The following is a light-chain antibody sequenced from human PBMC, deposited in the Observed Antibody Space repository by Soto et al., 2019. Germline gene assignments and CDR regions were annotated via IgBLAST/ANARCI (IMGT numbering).Light chain of an antibody. J-gene: IGKJ2*01. CDR2: STS. Sequence: DVQMTQVPSSLSPSVGDGVTITCRASQTISTCLNWYQQKPGKAPKLLIYSTSNSQTGVPSRFRGSGSGTEFTLTISSLQPEDFATYYCQQSYITPYTFGQGTKLEN. CDR1: QTISTC. CDR3: QQSYITPYT. V-gene: IGKV1-39*01.